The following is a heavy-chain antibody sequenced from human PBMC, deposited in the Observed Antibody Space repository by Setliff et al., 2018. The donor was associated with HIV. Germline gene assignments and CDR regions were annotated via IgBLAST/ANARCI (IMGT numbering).Heavy chain of an antibody. CDR3: ARDEKFIWGDAFDI. D-gene: IGHD3-16*01. CDR2: ISGYDGDT. CDR1: GYTFTSYG. J-gene: IGHJ3*02. Sequence: ASVKVSCKASGYTFTSYGVSWVRQAPGQGLEWMGWISGYDGDTHYVQKFQGRVTMTIDPSTRTAYMEVRSLRAEDTAVYYCARDEKFIWGDAFDIWGQGTMVTVSS. V-gene: IGHV1-18*01.